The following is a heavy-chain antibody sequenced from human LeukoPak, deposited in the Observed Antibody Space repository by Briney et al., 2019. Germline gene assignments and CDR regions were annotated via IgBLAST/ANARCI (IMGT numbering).Heavy chain of an antibody. CDR3: ARCPELLGPLL. Sequence: PSQTLSLTCTVSGGSISSGGYYWSWIRQHPGKGLEWIGYIYYSGSAYYNPSLKSRVTISVDTSKNQFSLKLSSVTAADTAVYYCARCPELLGPLLWGQGTLVTVSS. D-gene: IGHD2-15*01. CDR1: GGSISSGGYY. J-gene: IGHJ4*02. V-gene: IGHV4-31*03. CDR2: IYYSGSA.